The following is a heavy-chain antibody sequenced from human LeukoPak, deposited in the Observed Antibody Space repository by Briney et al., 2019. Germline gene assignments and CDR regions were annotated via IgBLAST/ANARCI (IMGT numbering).Heavy chain of an antibody. CDR1: GFTFSSYG. CDR2: IWYDGSNK. Sequence: GGSLRLSCAASGFTFSSYGMHWVRQAPSKGLEWVAVIWYDGSNKYYADSVKGRFTISRDNSKNTLYLQMNSLRAEDTAVYYCARDTIFGVVIMDAFDIWGQGTMVTVSS. V-gene: IGHV3-33*01. D-gene: IGHD3-3*01. CDR3: ARDTIFGVVIMDAFDI. J-gene: IGHJ3*02.